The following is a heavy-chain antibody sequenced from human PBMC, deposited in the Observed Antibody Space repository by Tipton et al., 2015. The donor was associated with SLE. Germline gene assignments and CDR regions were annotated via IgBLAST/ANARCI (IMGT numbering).Heavy chain of an antibody. V-gene: IGHV4-34*01. CDR2: INHSGST. CDR3: ARAGLWDHQRGDAFDI. Sequence: TLSLTCAVYGGSFSGYYWSWIRQPPGKGLEWIGEINHSGSTNYNPSLKSRVTISVDTSKNQFSLKLSSVTAADTAVYYCARAGLWDHQRGDAFDIWGQGTMVTVSS. D-gene: IGHD3-16*01. J-gene: IGHJ3*02. CDR1: GGSFSGYY.